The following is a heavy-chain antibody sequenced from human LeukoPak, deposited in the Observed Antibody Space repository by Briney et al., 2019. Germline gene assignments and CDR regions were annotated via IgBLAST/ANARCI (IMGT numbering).Heavy chain of an antibody. CDR1: GGSVSSYY. J-gene: IGHJ5*02. Sequence: SETLSLTCTVSGGSVSSYYWSWIRQSPGKGLELIGYSYYRGSSYNPSLKSRVTTSVDTSKNQFSLKLSSVTAADTAVYYCATKGGGDWFDPWGQGTLVTVSS. CDR3: ATKGGGDWFDP. CDR2: SYYRGSS. V-gene: IGHV4-59*02. D-gene: IGHD3-16*01.